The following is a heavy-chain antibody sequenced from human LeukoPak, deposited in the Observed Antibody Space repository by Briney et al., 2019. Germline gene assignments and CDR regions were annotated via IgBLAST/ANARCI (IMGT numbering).Heavy chain of an antibody. CDR3: ARDHRAHYGSLANLNWYFDL. Sequence: TSQTLSLTCAISGDSVSSNSAAWNWIRQSPSRGLEWLGRTYYRSKWYNDYAVSVKSRITINPDTSKNQFSLQLNSVTPEDTAVYYCARDHRAHYGSLANLNWYFDLWGRGTLVTVSS. CDR2: TYYRSKWYN. D-gene: IGHD3-10*01. CDR1: GDSVSSNSAA. V-gene: IGHV6-1*01. J-gene: IGHJ2*01.